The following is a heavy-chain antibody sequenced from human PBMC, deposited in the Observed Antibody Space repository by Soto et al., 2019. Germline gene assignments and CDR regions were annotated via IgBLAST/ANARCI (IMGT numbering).Heavy chain of an antibody. J-gene: IGHJ4*02. CDR1: GFTFSSYA. D-gene: IGHD3-22*01. Sequence: GGSLRLSCSASGFTFSSYAMHWVRQAPGKGLEYVSAISSNGGSTYYADSVKGRLTISRDNSKNTLYLQMSSLRAEDTAVYYCVKDQRLGTMMGEGCFDYWGQGTLVTVSS. V-gene: IGHV3-64D*08. CDR2: ISSNGGST. CDR3: VKDQRLGTMMGEGCFDY.